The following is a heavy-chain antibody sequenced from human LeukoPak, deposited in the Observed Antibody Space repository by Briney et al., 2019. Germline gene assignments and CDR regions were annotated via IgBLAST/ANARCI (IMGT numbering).Heavy chain of an antibody. CDR1: GGSISSNSYS. D-gene: IGHD4-17*01. J-gene: IGHJ2*01. CDR2: IFYSGST. CDR3: ASTTWGRVTRWYFDL. V-gene: IGHV4-39*01. Sequence: SETLSLTCGVSGGSISSNSYSWGWIRQPPGKGLEWIGSIFYSGSTSYNPSLKSRVTISVDTSKSQFSLKLTSVTASDTAVYYCASTTWGRVTRWYFDLWGRGTLVTVSS.